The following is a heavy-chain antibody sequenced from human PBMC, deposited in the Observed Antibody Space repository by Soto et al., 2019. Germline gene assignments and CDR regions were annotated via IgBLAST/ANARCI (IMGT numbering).Heavy chain of an antibody. CDR3: AKQTATHNGYYYYYGMDV. J-gene: IGHJ6*02. D-gene: IGHD6-25*01. V-gene: IGHV3-9*01. CDR2: ISWNSGSI. CDR1: GFTFDDYA. Sequence: QPGGSLRLSCAASGFTFDDYAMHWVRQAPGKGLEWVSGISWNSGSIGYADSVKGRFTISRDNAKNSLYLQMNSLRAEDTALYYCAKQTATHNGYYYYYGMDVWGQGTTVTVSS.